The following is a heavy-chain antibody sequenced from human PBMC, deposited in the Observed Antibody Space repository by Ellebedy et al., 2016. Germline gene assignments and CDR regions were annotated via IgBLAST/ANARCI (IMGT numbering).Heavy chain of an antibody. CDR3: AGLKMASTIDY. CDR2: FYHGVST. CDR1: DGSINRNYYY. J-gene: IGHJ4*02. Sequence: SETLSLXXTVSDGSINRNYYYWGWIRQPPGKGLEWLGSFYHGVSTYYNPSLQSRVTISVDTSKNQFSLNLTSVTAADTAVYYCAGLKMASTIDYWGQGILVTVSS. V-gene: IGHV4-39*01. D-gene: IGHD5-24*01.